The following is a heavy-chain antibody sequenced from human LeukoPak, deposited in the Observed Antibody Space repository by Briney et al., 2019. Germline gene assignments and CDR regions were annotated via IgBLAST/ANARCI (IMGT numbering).Heavy chain of an antibody. CDR2: INPNSGGT. V-gene: IGHV1-2*02. J-gene: IGHJ6*02. Sequence: ASVKVSCKASGYTFTGYYMHWVRQAPGQGLEWMGWINPNSGGTNYAQKFQGRVTITADKSTSTAYMELSSLRSEDTAVYYCARSIVVVPAAIRKPDDYYCYGMDVWGQGTTVTVSS. CDR3: ARSIVVVPAAIRKPDDYYCYGMDV. D-gene: IGHD2-2*01. CDR1: GYTFTGYY.